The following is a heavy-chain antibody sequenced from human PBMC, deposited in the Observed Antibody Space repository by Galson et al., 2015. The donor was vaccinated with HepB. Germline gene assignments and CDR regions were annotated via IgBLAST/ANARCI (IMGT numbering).Heavy chain of an antibody. CDR1: GGSISSSSYY. CDR2: IYYSGST. V-gene: IGHV4-39*01. J-gene: IGHJ5*02. D-gene: IGHD3-3*01. CDR3: ARRAPYDFWSGYYSGANWFDP. Sequence: SATLSLTCTVSGGSISSSSYYWGWICQPPGKGLEWIGSIYYSGSTYYNPSLKSRVTISVDTSKNQFSLKLSSVTAADTAVYYCARRAPYDFWSGYYSGANWFDPWGQGTLVTVSS.